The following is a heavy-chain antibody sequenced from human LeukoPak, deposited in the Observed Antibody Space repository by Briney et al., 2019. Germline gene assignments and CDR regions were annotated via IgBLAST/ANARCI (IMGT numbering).Heavy chain of an antibody. CDR1: GFTFSDYA. J-gene: IGHJ4*02. D-gene: IGHD3-22*01. V-gene: IGHV3-23*01. CDR2: ISGSGDDT. CDR3: AKFPSYYYDSSGYWDY. Sequence: GGSLRLSCAASGFTFSDYAMSWVRQAPGKGLEWVSAISGSGDDTYYADSVKGRFTISRDNSKNTLYLQMNSLRAEDTAVYYCAKFPSYYYDSSGYWDYWGQGTLVTVSS.